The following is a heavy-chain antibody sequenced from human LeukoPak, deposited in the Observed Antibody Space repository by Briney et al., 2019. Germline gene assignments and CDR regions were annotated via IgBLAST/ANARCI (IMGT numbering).Heavy chain of an antibody. J-gene: IGHJ4*02. CDR1: GYTFTSYG. CDR2: ISAYNGNT. CDR3: ARVVPAARSSGPPDY. Sequence: ASVKVSCKASGYTFTSYGISWVRQAPGQGLEWTGWISAYNGNTNYAQKLQGRVTMTTDTSTSTAYMELRSLRSDDTAVYYCARVVPAARSSGPPDYWGQGTLVTVSS. V-gene: IGHV1-18*04. D-gene: IGHD2-2*01.